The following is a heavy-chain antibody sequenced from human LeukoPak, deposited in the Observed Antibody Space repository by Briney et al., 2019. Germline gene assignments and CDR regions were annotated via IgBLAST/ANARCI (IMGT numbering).Heavy chain of an antibody. J-gene: IGHJ4*02. D-gene: IGHD3-22*01. Sequence: GGSLRLSCAASGFIFSRYWMSWVRQAPGKGLEWVASINQDESTKFYVDSVRGRFTISRGNAENSLFLQMNNLRAEDTAVYYCARGYFYDSSVGYWGQGTLVTVSS. CDR3: ARGYFYDSSVGY. V-gene: IGHV3-7*01. CDR2: INQDESTK. CDR1: GFIFSRYW.